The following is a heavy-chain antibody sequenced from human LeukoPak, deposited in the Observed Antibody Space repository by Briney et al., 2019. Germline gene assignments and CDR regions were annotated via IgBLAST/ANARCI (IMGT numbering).Heavy chain of an antibody. CDR1: GGSISSGGYY. V-gene: IGHV4-61*08. CDR2: IYYTGST. CDR3: ARAYGIAVAGKGNWFDP. D-gene: IGHD6-19*01. Sequence: SETLSLTCTVSGGSISSGGYYWNWIRQAPGKGLEWLGYIYYTGSTTYNPSVKSRITISLDTSKKQISLKLRSVTAADTAVYYCARAYGIAVAGKGNWFDPWGQGTLVTVSS. J-gene: IGHJ5*02.